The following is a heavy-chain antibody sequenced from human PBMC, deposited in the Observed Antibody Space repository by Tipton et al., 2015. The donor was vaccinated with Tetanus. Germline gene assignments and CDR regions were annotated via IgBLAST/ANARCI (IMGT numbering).Heavy chain of an antibody. Sequence: TLSLTCSASGSSISSYYWSWIRQPPGKGLEWVGYIFYNGSTKYNSSLQSRVAISVDTSKNQFSLKLSSVTATDTATYYCARHVHGSGALLAGERYYYYGMDVWGQGTPVTVSS. CDR3: ARHVHGSGALLAGERYYYYGMDV. J-gene: IGHJ6*02. V-gene: IGHV4-59*08. D-gene: IGHD3-3*01. CDR1: GSSISSYY. CDR2: IFYNGST.